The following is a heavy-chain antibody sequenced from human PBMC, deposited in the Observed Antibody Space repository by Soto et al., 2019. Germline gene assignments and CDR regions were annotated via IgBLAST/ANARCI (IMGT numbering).Heavy chain of an antibody. Sequence: QVQLQESGPGLVKPSETLSLTCTVSGGSISSYYWCWIRQPPGKGLEWIGYIYYSGSTNYHPSLKSRVTISVDTSKNQFALKRSSVTAAATAVYYCAREGLTGTIGLYYYYGMEVWCQGTRVTVSS. CDR2: IYYSGST. J-gene: IGHJ6*02. CDR1: GGSISSYY. D-gene: IGHD1-7*01. CDR3: AREGLTGTIGLYYYYGMEV. V-gene: IGHV4-59*01.